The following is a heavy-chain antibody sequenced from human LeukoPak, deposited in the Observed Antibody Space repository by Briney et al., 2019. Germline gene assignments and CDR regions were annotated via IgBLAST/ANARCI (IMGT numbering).Heavy chain of an antibody. Sequence: ASVKVSCKASGYTFTGYYMHWVRQAPGQGLEWMGWINPNSGGTNYAQKFQGRVTMTRDTSISTAYMELSRLRSDDTAVYYCARPSSDFEYSGSSWGHWFDPWGQGTLVTVSS. CDR1: GYTFTGYY. V-gene: IGHV1-2*02. CDR3: ARPSSDFEYSGSSWGHWFDP. D-gene: IGHD6-6*01. J-gene: IGHJ5*02. CDR2: INPNSGGT.